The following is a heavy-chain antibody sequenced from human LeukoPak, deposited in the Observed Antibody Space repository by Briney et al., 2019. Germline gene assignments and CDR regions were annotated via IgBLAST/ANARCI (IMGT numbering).Heavy chain of an antibody. CDR2: ISSSGSTI. V-gene: IGHV3-48*04. Sequence: PGGTLRLSCAASGFTFSAYGMTWVRQAPGKGLEWVSYISSSGSTIYYADSVKGRFTISRDNAKNSLYLQMNSLRAEDTAVYYCAELGITMIGGVWGKGTTVTISS. J-gene: IGHJ6*04. D-gene: IGHD3-10*02. CDR3: AELGITMIGGV. CDR1: GFTFSAYG.